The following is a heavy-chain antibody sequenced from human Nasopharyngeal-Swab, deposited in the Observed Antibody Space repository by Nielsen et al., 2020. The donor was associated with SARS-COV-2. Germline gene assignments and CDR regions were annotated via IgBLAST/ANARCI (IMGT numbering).Heavy chain of an antibody. V-gene: IGHV5-10-1*01. Sequence: GESLKISCKGSGYSFTSYWISWVRQTPGKGLEWMGRIDPSDSYTNYSPSFQGHVTISADKSISTAYLQWSSLKASDTAMYYCARFYRGYYNIYFDYWGQGTLVTVAS. CDR1: GYSFTSYW. D-gene: IGHD3-22*01. CDR3: ARFYRGYYNIYFDY. J-gene: IGHJ4*02. CDR2: IDPSDSYT.